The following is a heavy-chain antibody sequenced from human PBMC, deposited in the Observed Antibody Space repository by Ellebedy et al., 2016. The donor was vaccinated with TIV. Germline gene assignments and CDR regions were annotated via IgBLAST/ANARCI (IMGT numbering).Heavy chain of an antibody. Sequence: GESLKISCTASGFTFSSHWMHWVRQAPGKGLVWVSRISSDGSYTSYADSVKGRFTISIDNAKNTLYLQMNSLRAEDTAVYYCANPLFSFSYGMDVWGQGTTVTVSS. CDR2: ISSDGSYT. V-gene: IGHV3-74*01. J-gene: IGHJ6*02. D-gene: IGHD2/OR15-2a*01. CDR1: GFTFSSHW. CDR3: ANPLFSFSYGMDV.